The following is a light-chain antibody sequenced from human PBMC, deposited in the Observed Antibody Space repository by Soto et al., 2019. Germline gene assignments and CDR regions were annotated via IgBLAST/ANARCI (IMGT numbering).Light chain of an antibody. CDR2: GAS. CDR1: QSVSSSY. Sequence: EIVLTQSPGTLSLSPGERATLSCRASQSVSSSYLAWYQQKPGQAPRLLIYGASTRATGIPTRFSGSGSGTEFTLTISSLQSEDSAVYYCQQYINRPPLTFGGGTKVEIK. CDR3: QQYINRPPLT. V-gene: IGKV3-15*01. J-gene: IGKJ4*01.